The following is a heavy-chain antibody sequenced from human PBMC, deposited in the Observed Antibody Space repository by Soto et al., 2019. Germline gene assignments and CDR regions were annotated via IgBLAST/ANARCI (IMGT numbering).Heavy chain of an antibody. CDR3: ARDKRGTQQLDY. V-gene: IGHV4-59*01. Sequence: SETLSLTCTVSGGSISSYYGSWIRQPPGKGLEWIGYIYYSGSTNYNPSLKSRVTISVDTSKNQFSLKLSSVTAADTAVYYCARDKRGTQQLDYWGQGTLVTVSS. J-gene: IGHJ4*02. D-gene: IGHD6-13*01. CDR2: IYYSGST. CDR1: GGSISSYY.